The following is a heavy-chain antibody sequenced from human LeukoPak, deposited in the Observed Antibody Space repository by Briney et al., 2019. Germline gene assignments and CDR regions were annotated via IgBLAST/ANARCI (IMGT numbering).Heavy chain of an antibody. V-gene: IGHV3-30*02. CDR2: IRYDGSNK. CDR3: ARESSWAHDY. Sequence: PGGSLRLSCAASGFTFSSYGMHWVRQAPGKGLEWVAFIRYDGSNKYYADSVKGRFTISRDNSKNSLYLQMNSLRAEDTAVYYCARESSWAHDYWGQGTLVTVSS. CDR1: GFTFSSYG. J-gene: IGHJ4*02. D-gene: IGHD6-13*01.